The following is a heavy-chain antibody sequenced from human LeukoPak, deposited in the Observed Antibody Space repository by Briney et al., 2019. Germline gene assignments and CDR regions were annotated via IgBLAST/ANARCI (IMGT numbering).Heavy chain of an antibody. D-gene: IGHD6-13*01. V-gene: IGHV3-7*01. CDR2: IKQDGSEK. CDR1: GLTFSSYG. Sequence: TGGSLRLSCAASGLTFSSYGMSWVRQAPGKGLEWVANIKQDGSEKYYVDSVKGRFTISRDNAKNSLYLQMNSLRAEDTAVYYCARVAAAGIYYYYYMDVWGKGTTVTVSS. CDR3: ARVAAAGIYYYYYMDV. J-gene: IGHJ6*03.